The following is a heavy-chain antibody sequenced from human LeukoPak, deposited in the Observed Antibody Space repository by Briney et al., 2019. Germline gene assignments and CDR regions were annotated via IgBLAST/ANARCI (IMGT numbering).Heavy chain of an antibody. CDR2: ISGSGGST. J-gene: IGHJ3*02. CDR3: AKDLRCSTTSCYRSFDI. CDR1: GFTFSSYA. Sequence: PGGSLRLSCAASGFTFSSYAMSWVRQAPGKGLEWVSGISGSGGSTDHADSVKGRFTISRDNSKNTLSLQVNSLRVDDTAVYYCAKDLRCSTTSCYRSFDIWGQGTMVTVSS. V-gene: IGHV3-23*01. D-gene: IGHD2-2*01.